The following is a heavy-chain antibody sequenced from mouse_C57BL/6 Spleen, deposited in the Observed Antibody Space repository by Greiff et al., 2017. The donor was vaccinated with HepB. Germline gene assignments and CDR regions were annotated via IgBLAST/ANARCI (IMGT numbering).Heavy chain of an antibody. V-gene: IGHV1-59*01. CDR2: IDPSDSYT. Sequence: QVQLQQPGAELVRPGTSVKLSCKASGYTFTSYWMHWVKQRPGQGLEWIGVIDPSDSYTNYNQKFKGKATLPVDTSSSTAYMQLSSLTSEDSAVYYCAREGSYYGSSSYYFDYWGQGTTLTVSS. J-gene: IGHJ2*01. CDR1: GYTFTSYW. CDR3: AREGSYYGSSSYYFDY. D-gene: IGHD1-1*01.